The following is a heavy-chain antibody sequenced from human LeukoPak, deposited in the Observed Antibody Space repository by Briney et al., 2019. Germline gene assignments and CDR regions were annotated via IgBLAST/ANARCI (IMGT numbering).Heavy chain of an antibody. J-gene: IGHJ4*02. V-gene: IGHV3-23*01. CDR1: GLTFSTYG. D-gene: IGHD1-26*01. CDR3: ANTWELPYFDY. CDR2: ISGSGGST. Sequence: GGSLRLSCAASGLTFSTYGMSWVRQAPGKGLEWVSAISGSGGSTYYADSVKGRFTISRDNSKNTLYLQMNSLRAEDTAVYYCANTWELPYFDYWGQGTLVTVSS.